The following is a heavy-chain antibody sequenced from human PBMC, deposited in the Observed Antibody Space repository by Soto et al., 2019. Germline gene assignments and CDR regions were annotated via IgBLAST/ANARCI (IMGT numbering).Heavy chain of an antibody. Sequence: GGSLRLSCAVSGFTFSNYYIHWVRQAPGKGLEWVSSIRSGRDTFYADSVEGRFSISRDDATSSVSLQMNSLRGEDTAVYFCAREETAWPLAYGLDVWGQGTTVTVSS. D-gene: IGHD2-21*02. CDR3: AREETAWPLAYGLDV. CDR2: IRSGRDT. CDR1: GFTFSNYY. J-gene: IGHJ6*02. V-gene: IGHV3-21*01.